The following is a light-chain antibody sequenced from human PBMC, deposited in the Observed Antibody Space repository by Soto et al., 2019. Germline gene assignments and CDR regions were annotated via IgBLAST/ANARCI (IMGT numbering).Light chain of an antibody. CDR1: QGISSA. J-gene: IGKJ4*01. Sequence: IRVTVYTSALSASTGDRVTITCRASQGISSALAWYQQKPGKPPKLLIYDASHLETGVPSRFSGSGSVTDFSVTISGLQPEDFVPHNCPRFIHYPLPFCGGTKADI. V-gene: IGKV1D-13*01. CDR2: DAS. CDR3: PRFIHYPLP.